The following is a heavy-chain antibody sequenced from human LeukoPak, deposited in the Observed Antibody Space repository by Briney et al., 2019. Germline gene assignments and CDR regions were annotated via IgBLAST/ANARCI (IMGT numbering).Heavy chain of an antibody. D-gene: IGHD3-9*01. CDR1: GGSISSYY. CDR3: ARTPDYDILNGPFDY. J-gene: IGHJ4*02. V-gene: IGHV4-59*08. CDR2: IYYSGST. Sequence: PSETLSLTCTVSGGSISSYYWSWIRQPPGKGLEWIGYIYYSGSTNYNPSLKSRVTISVDTSKNQFSLKLSSVTAADTAVYYCARTPDYDILNGPFDYWGQGTLVTVSS.